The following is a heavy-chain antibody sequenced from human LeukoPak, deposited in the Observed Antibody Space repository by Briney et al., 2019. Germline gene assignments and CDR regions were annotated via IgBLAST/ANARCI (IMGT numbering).Heavy chain of an antibody. J-gene: IGHJ4*02. CDR3: TRDQTPYY. Sequence: GRSLRLSCTASGFTFGDYAMTWVRHAPGKGLEWVGFIASETYGGTAEYAASVKGRFTISRDDTKSIAYLQMNSLKTEDTAVYYCTRDQTPYYWGQGTLVTVSS. CDR2: IASETYGGTA. V-gene: IGHV3-49*04. CDR1: GFTFGDYA.